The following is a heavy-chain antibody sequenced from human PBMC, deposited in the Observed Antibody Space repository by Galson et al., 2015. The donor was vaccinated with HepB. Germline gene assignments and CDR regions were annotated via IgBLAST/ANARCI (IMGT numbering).Heavy chain of an antibody. V-gene: IGHV1-69*13. D-gene: IGHD3-10*01. CDR3: ARVGNSFGGGFSC. Sequence: SVKVSCKASGGTFSSYAISWVRQAPGQGLEWMGGIIPIFGTANYAQKFQGRVTITADESTSTAYMELSSLRSEDTAVYYCARVGNSFGGGFSCWGQGTLVTVSS. CDR1: GGTFSSYA. CDR2: IIPIFGTA. J-gene: IGHJ4*02.